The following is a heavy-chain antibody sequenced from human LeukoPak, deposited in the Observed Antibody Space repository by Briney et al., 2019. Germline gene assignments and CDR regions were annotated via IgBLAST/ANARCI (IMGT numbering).Heavy chain of an antibody. D-gene: IGHD3-22*01. CDR2: ISSSGSTI. CDR1: GFTFSSYE. Sequence: GGSLRLSCAASGFTFSSYEMNWVRRAPGKGLEWVSYISSSGSTIYYADSVKGRFTISRDNAKNSLYLQMNSLRAEDTAVYYCARDSDYYDSSGYSGIVTKYYFDYWGQGTLVTVSS. J-gene: IGHJ4*02. V-gene: IGHV3-48*03. CDR3: ARDSDYYDSSGYSGIVTKYYFDY.